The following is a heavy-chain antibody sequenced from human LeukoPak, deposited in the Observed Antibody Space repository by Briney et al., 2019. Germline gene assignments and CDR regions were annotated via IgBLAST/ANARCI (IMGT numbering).Heavy chain of an antibody. J-gene: IGHJ4*02. V-gene: IGHV4-38-2*02. Sequence: SETLSLTCTVSGYSISSGYYWGWIRQPPGKGLEWIGSIYHSGITYYNASLKSRVNISVDTSKNQFSLKLNSVTATDTATYYCARGSRTGWFPFEYWGQGSLVTVSS. CDR1: GYSISSGYY. CDR3: ARGSRTGWFPFEY. CDR2: IYHSGIT. D-gene: IGHD6-19*01.